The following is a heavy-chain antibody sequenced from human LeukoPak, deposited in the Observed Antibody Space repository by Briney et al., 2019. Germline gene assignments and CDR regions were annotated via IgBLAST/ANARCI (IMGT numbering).Heavy chain of an antibody. J-gene: IGHJ2*01. Sequence: ESGPTLVNPTQTLTLTCSFSGFSLRTSGVGVGWIRQPPGKAPEWLALIYWDDDKRYSPSLKSRLTITKDTSKNQVVLTMTKVDPVDTATYYCVHRLRVPECGADCYYWYFDLWGRGTLVTVSS. CDR2: IYWDDDK. CDR3: VHRLRVPECGADCYYWYFDL. D-gene: IGHD2-21*02. CDR1: GFSLRTSGVG. V-gene: IGHV2-5*02.